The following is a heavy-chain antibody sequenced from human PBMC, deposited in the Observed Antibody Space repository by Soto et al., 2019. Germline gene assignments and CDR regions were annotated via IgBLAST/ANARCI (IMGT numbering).Heavy chain of an antibody. CDR1: GGSISNYY. D-gene: IGHD5-18*01. J-gene: IGHJ4*02. CDR3: ARRRYSYGVYYFDY. Sequence: SETLSLTCIVSGGSISNYYWSWIRQPPGKGLEWIGYIYYSGSTNYNPSLTSRVTISVDISRNQFSLKLSSVTAVDTAVYYWARRRYSYGVYYFDYWGKGTLVTVSS. CDR2: IYYSGST. V-gene: IGHV4-59*08.